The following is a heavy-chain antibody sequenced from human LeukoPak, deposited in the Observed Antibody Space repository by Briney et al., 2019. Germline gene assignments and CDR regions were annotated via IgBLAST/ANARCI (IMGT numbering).Heavy chain of an antibody. CDR1: GYSISSGYY. D-gene: IGHD3-3*01. V-gene: IGHV4-38-2*01. J-gene: IGHJ4*02. CDR3: ARHSVYDFSSGPYYFDY. CDR2: IYHSGST. Sequence: SETLSLTCAVSGYSISSGYYWGWIRQPPGKGLEWIGSIYHSGSTYYNPSLKSRVTISVDTSKNQFSLKLSSVTAADTAVYYCARHSVYDFSSGPYYFDYWGQGTLVTVSS.